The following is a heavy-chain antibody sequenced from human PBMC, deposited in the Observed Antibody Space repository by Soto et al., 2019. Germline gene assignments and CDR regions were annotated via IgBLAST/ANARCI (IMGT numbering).Heavy chain of an antibody. Sequence: EVQLEESGGDLVQPGGSLRLSCVASGFTLSAYWMTWVRQAPGKGLEWVANINRDGSKKSYLDSVRGRFTISRDNVGNSLYLQMDSLRADDTALYYCARDVSPGSSSLYLDAFDIWGQGTMVTVYS. CDR1: GFTLSAYW. D-gene: IGHD6-13*01. V-gene: IGHV3-7*05. CDR2: INRDGSKK. J-gene: IGHJ3*02. CDR3: ARDVSPGSSSLYLDAFDI.